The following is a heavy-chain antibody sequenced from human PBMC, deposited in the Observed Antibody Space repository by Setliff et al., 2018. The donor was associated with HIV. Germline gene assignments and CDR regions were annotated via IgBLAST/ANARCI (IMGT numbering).Heavy chain of an antibody. J-gene: IGHJ4*02. CDR2: IYHSGRT. CDR1: GGSISSNSYY. CDR3: ARARGPPLPVLDF. D-gene: IGHD3-10*01. Sequence: SETLSLTCTVSGGSISSNSYYWGWIRQPPGKGLEWIGSIYHSGRTYYNPSLKSRVTISLDTSKNQFSLKLSSVTAADTAVYFCARARGPPLPVLDFWGPGTLVTVSS. V-gene: IGHV4-39*07.